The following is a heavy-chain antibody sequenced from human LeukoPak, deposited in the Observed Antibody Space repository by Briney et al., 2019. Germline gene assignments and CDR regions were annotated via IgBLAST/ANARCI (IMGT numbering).Heavy chain of an antibody. V-gene: IGHV3-33*01. Sequence: PGGSLRLSCAASGFTFSSYGMHWVRQAPGKGLEWVAVIWYDGSNKYYADSVKGRFTISRDNSKNTLYLQMNSLRAEDTAVYYCARDLRYCSSTSCYAAPGYWGQGTLVTVSS. CDR2: IWYDGSNK. J-gene: IGHJ4*02. CDR1: GFTFSSYG. CDR3: ARDLRYCSSTSCYAAPGY. D-gene: IGHD2-2*01.